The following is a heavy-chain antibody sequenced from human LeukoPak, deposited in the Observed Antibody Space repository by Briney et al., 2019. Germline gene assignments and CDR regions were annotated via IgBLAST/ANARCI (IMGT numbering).Heavy chain of an antibody. Sequence: GGSLRLSCAASGFTFSSYAMHWVRQAPGKGLEWVAVISYDGSNKYYADSVKGRFTISRDNSKNTLYLQMNSLRAEDTAVYYCARSGRTCSGGSCYSFAFLDYWGQGTLVTVSS. V-gene: IGHV3-30*04. CDR1: GFTFSSYA. J-gene: IGHJ4*02. D-gene: IGHD2-15*01. CDR2: ISYDGSNK. CDR3: ARSGRTCSGGSCYSFAFLDY.